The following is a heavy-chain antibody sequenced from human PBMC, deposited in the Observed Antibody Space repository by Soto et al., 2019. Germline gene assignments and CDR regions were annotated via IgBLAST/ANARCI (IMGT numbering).Heavy chain of an antibody. V-gene: IGHV3-30*18. Sequence: QVQLVESGGGVVQPGRSLRLSCAASGFTFSRSVMHWVRQAPGKGLEWVAVISYDGSNKYYADSVKGRFTISRDNSKNTLYLQTNSLRAEDTAVYYCAKDVVRPGMNDYYGMDVWGQGSTVTVSS. CDR1: GFTFSRSV. CDR3: AKDVVRPGMNDYYGMDV. J-gene: IGHJ6*02. CDR2: ISYDGSNK. D-gene: IGHD6-13*01.